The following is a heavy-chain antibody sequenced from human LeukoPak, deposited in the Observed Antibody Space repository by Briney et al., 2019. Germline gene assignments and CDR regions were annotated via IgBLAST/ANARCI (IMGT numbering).Heavy chain of an antibody. CDR2: IYHSGKS. J-gene: IGHJ6*03. CDR3: ARDETYSSDWQSNHYYYYMDV. CDR1: GYSISSGYY. V-gene: IGHV4-38-2*02. Sequence: SETLSLTCSVSGYSISSGYYWDWIRQPPGKGLEWIASIYHSGKSYYNPSLESRVTISVDTSKNQFSLKLSSVTATDTAVYYCARDETYSSDWQSNHYYYYMDVWGKGTTVTVSS. D-gene: IGHD6-19*01.